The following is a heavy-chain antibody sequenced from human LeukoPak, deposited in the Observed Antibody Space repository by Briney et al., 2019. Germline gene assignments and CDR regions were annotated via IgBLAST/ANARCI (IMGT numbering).Heavy chain of an antibody. CDR1: GFLFSSYS. CDR3: AGKGSAGWDDY. J-gene: IGHJ4*02. Sequence: GGSLRLSCAASGFLFSSYSMHWVRQTPGKGPEYVAAINSRGTTAHYGGSVQGRFIVSRDNSNYTLYLQMGGLRPDDTGVYFCAGKGSAGWDDYWGRGTLVIVSS. D-gene: IGHD1-1*01. V-gene: IGHV3-64*02. CDR2: INSRGTTA.